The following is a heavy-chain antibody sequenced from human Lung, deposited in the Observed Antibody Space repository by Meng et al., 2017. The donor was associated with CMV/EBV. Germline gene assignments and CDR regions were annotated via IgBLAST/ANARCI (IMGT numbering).Heavy chain of an antibody. V-gene: IGHV4-39*07. Sequence: SXTLSLXCSLSGTSIRSSTYYWGWIRQPPGKGLEWIGSISYSGNTYYNPSLKSPVTISVDTSKNQFSLRLSSVTAADTAVYYCAREGGKGDYRDYRMYYGMDVWGQGTTVTVSS. CDR2: ISYSGNT. CDR3: AREGGKGDYRDYRMYYGMDV. CDR1: GTSIRSSTYY. J-gene: IGHJ6*02. D-gene: IGHD4-11*01.